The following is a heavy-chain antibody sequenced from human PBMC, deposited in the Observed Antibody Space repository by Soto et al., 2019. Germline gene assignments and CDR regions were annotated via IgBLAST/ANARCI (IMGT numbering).Heavy chain of an antibody. CDR3: ARNYYDGSGLYY. D-gene: IGHD3-22*01. J-gene: IGHJ4*02. V-gene: IGHV4-39*01. Sequence: ETLSLTCTFSGGSISSTSYHWLWIRQPPGKGLEWIGSLDYSGVTFYNPSLKSRVAISADTSKSQFSLKVNSVTAADTAVYYCARNYYDGSGLYYWGQGTLVTVSS. CDR1: GGSISSTSYH. CDR2: LDYSGVT.